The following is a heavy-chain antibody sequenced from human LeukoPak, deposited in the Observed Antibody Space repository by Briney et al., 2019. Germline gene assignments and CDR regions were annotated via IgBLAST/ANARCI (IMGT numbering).Heavy chain of an antibody. CDR2: ISSSGTTD. V-gene: IGHV3-48*03. Sequence: GGSLRLSCAVAGLTFDDYEMNWIRQAAGKGLEWVAFISSSGTTDYYADSVKGRFIISKDNARKSLFLEMNRLRVEDTAVYYCARDQRAKKYFYDSSGSSAYWGQGTQVTVSS. D-gene: IGHD3-22*01. CDR3: ARDQRAKKYFYDSSGSSAY. CDR1: GLTFDDYE. J-gene: IGHJ4*02.